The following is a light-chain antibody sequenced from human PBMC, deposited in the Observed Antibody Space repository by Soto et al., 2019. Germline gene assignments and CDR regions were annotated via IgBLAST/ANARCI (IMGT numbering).Light chain of an antibody. CDR2: GAS. CDR3: QQYSSTSWT. CDR1: QSISSSY. J-gene: IGKJ1*01. Sequence: EIVLTQSPGTLSLSPGERATLSCRASQSISSSYLAWYQQKPGQAPRLLVYGASSRATGIPDRFNGSGSGTDFTLTISRLEPEDFALYYCQQYSSTSWTFGQGTKV. V-gene: IGKV3-20*01.